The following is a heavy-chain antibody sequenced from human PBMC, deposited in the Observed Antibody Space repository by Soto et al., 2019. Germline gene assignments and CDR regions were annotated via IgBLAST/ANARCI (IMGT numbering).Heavy chain of an antibody. Sequence: EVQLVESGGGLVKPGGSLRLSCAASGFTFSNDWMSWVRQAPGKGLEWVGGIKSEADGGTTDYAARVKGRFTISRDDSKNTLYLQMNSLKTEDTAAYYCTTDTYAYYYDSSGNAFDIWGQGTMVTVSS. CDR1: GFTFSNDW. J-gene: IGHJ3*02. D-gene: IGHD3-22*01. V-gene: IGHV3-15*01. CDR2: IKSEADGGTT. CDR3: TTDTYAYYYDSSGNAFDI.